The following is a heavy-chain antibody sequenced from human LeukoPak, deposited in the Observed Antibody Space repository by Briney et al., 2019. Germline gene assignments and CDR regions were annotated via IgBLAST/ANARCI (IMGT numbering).Heavy chain of an antibody. CDR1: GFTFGDYA. J-gene: IGHJ4*02. CDR3: TRDRITIFGVVISRGGY. CDR2: IRSKAYGGTT. V-gene: IGHV3-49*03. D-gene: IGHD3-3*01. Sequence: GGSLRLSCTASGFTFGDYAMSWFRQAPGKGLEWVGFIRSKAYGGTTEYAASVKGRFTISRDDSKSIAYLQMNSLKTEDTAVYYCTRDRITIFGVVISRGGYWGQGTLVTVSS.